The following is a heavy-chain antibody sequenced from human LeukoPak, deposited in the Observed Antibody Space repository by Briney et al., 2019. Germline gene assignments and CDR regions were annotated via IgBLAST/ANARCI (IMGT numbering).Heavy chain of an antibody. V-gene: IGHV4-34*01. D-gene: IGHD6-19*01. Sequence: GSLRLPCAASGFSFGDYYMSWIRQAPGKGLEWIGEINHSGSTNYNPSLKSRVTISVDTSKNQFSLKLSSVTAADTAVYYCARAGSSGWYRRHSFDYWGQGTLVTVSS. CDR3: ARAGSSGWYRRHSFDY. CDR2: INHSGST. CDR1: GFSFGDYY. J-gene: IGHJ4*02.